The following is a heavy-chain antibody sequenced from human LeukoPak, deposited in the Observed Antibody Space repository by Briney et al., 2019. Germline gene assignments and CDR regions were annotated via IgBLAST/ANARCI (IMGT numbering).Heavy chain of an antibody. D-gene: IGHD2-15*01. CDR3: ARDSIVVVVAASSPYCMDV. J-gene: IGHJ6*03. CDR2: INPNSGGT. V-gene: IGHV1-2*02. Sequence: ASVKVSCKASGYTFTGYYMHWVRQAPGQGLEWMGWINPNSGGTNYAQKFQGRVTMTRDTSISTAYMELSRLRSDDTAVYYCARDSIVVVVAASSPYCMDVWGKGTTVTVSS. CDR1: GYTFTGYY.